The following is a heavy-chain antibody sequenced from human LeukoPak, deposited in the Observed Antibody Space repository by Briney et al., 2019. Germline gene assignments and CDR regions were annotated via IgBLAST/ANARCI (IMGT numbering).Heavy chain of an antibody. CDR1: GFTVSSNY. D-gene: IGHD6-13*01. J-gene: IGHJ4*02. Sequence: GGSLRLSCAASGFTVSSNYMSWVRQAPGNGPEGVSVIYSDGSTYYADSVKGRFTISRDTSKNTLYLQMNSLRTEDTAVYYCARDLAAGGTYPHYWGQGTLVSVSS. CDR3: ARDLAAGGTYPHY. CDR2: IYSDGST. V-gene: IGHV3-53*01.